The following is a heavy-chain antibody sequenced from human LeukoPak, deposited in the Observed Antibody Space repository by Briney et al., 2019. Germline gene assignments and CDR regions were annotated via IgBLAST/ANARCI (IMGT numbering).Heavy chain of an antibody. CDR3: ARDRGSSWYYWYFDL. Sequence: ASVKVSCKASGYTFTGYYMHWVRQAPGQGLEWMGIINPSGGSTSYAQKFQGRVTMTRDTSTSTVYMELSSLRSEDTAVYYCARDRGSSWYYWYFDLWGRGTLVTVSS. V-gene: IGHV1-46*01. J-gene: IGHJ2*01. CDR1: GYTFTGYY. CDR2: INPSGGST. D-gene: IGHD6-13*01.